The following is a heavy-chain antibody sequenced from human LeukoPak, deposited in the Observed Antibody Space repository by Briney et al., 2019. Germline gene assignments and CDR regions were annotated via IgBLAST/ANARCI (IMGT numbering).Heavy chain of an antibody. V-gene: IGHV3-7*04. CDR3: ARVSIAAAGTFCYFDY. Sequence: PGGSLRLSCAASGFTFSIYWMSWVRQAPGKGLEWVANIKQDGSEKYYVDSVKGRFTISRDNAKNSLYLQMNSLRAEDTAVYYCARVSIAAAGTFCYFDYWGQGTLVTVSS. J-gene: IGHJ4*02. D-gene: IGHD6-13*01. CDR2: IKQDGSEK. CDR1: GFTFSIYW.